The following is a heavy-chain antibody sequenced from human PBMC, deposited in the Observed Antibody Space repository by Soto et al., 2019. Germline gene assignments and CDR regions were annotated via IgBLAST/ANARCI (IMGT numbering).Heavy chain of an antibody. CDR1: GFTFSNAW. D-gene: IGHD2-15*01. CDR2: IKSKTDGGTT. CDR3: TTDYCSGGSCYDY. V-gene: IGHV3-15*01. J-gene: IGHJ4*02. Sequence: GGSLRLSCAASGFTFSNAWMSWVRQAPGKGLEWVGRIKSKTDGGTTDYAAPVKGRFTISRNDSKNTLYLQMNSLKTEDTAVYYCTTDYCSGGSCYDYWGQGTLVTVSS.